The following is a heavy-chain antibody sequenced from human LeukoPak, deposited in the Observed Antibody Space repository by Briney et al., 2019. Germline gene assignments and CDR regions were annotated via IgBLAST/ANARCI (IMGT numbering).Heavy chain of an antibody. Sequence: GGSLRLSCTASGFTFGDYAVTWFRQAPGKGLEWVGFIRSKLYGETKEYAASVKGRFNVSRDDSKSIGYLQMNSLKTEDTAVYYCVTDVAGVGYGELDYWGQGTLVTVSS. CDR2: IRSKLYGETK. CDR3: VTDVAGVGYGELDY. D-gene: IGHD4-17*01. V-gene: IGHV3-49*03. J-gene: IGHJ4*02. CDR1: GFTFGDYA.